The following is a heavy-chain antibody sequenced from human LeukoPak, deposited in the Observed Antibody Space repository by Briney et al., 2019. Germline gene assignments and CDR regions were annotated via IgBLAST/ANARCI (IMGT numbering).Heavy chain of an antibody. CDR2: IYTSGST. CDR1: GGSISSYY. J-gene: IGHJ1*01. V-gene: IGHV4-4*07. CDR3: AREIGYCSGGSCYPGYFQQ. Sequence: PSETLSLTCTVSGGSISSYYWSWIRQPAGKGLEWIARIYTSGSTNYNPSLKSRVTMSVDTSKNQFSLKLSSVTAADTAVYYCAREIGYCSGGSCYPGYFQQWGQGTLVTVSS. D-gene: IGHD2-15*01.